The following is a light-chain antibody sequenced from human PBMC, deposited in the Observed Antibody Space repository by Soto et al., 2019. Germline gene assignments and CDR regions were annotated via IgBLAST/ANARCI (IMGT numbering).Light chain of an antibody. CDR2: GAS. J-gene: IGKJ5*01. CDR3: QQYGSSPT. CDR1: QSVSSSY. V-gene: IGKV3-20*01. Sequence: EIVLPQSPGTLSLSPGASATLSCRASQSVSSSYLAWYQQKPGQAPRLLIYGASSRATGIPDRFSGSGSGTDFTLTISRLEPEDFAVYYCQQYGSSPTFGQGTRLEIK.